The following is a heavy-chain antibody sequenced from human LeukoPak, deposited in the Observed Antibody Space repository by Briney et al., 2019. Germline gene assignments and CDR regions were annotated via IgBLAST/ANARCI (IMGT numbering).Heavy chain of an antibody. CDR1: GFTLSSYA. CDR2: ISGSGGST. Sequence: GGSLRLSCAASGFTLSSYAMSWVRQAPGRGLEWVSAISGSGGSTYYADSVKGRFTISRDISKNTLDLQMNSLRAEDTAVYYCAKAHLPDSGYEPYFGYWGQGTLVTVSS. CDR3: AKAHLPDSGYEPYFGY. J-gene: IGHJ4*02. V-gene: IGHV3-23*01. D-gene: IGHD5-12*01.